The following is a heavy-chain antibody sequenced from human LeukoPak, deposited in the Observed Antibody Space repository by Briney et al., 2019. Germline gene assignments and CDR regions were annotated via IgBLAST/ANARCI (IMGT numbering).Heavy chain of an antibody. CDR2: INHSGST. CDR1: GGSFSGYY. J-gene: IGHJ6*03. Sequence: SETLSLTCAVYGGSFSGYYWSWIRPPPGKGLEWIGEINHSGSTNYNPSLKSRVTISVDTSKNQFSLKLSSVTAADTAVYYCARGGGYSYGYSYYYYMDVWGKGTTVTVSS. CDR3: ARGGGYSYGYSYYYYMDV. V-gene: IGHV4-34*01. D-gene: IGHD5-18*01.